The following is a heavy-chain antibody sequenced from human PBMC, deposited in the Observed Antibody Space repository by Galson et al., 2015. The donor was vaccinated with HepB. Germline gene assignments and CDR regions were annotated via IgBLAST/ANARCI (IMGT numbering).Heavy chain of an antibody. J-gene: IGHJ3*02. CDR2: INPSGGST. CDR3: ARDPLHSGWYFGAFDI. Sequence: SVKVSCKASGYTFTSYYMHWVRQAPGQGLEWMGIINPSGGSTSYAQKFQGRVTMTRDTSTSTVYMELSSLRSEDTAVYYCARDPLHSGWYFGAFDIWGQGTMVTVSS. V-gene: IGHV1-46*01. CDR1: GYTFTSYY. D-gene: IGHD6-19*01.